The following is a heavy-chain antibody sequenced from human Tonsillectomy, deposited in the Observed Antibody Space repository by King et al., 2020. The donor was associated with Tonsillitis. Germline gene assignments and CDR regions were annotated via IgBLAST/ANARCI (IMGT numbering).Heavy chain of an antibody. V-gene: IGHV3-23*04. CDR2: LSSSGGDT. Sequence: VQLVESGGGLVQPGGSLRLSCTASGFAFSSYALSWVRQAPGMGLEWVSSLSSSGGDTNYADSVKGRFTVSRDNSKNTLCLQMNSLRAEDTAVYYCAKQGPPGDFPHYFDYWGQGTLVTVSS. CDR1: GFAFSSYA. J-gene: IGHJ4*02. CDR3: AKQGPPGDFPHYFDY. D-gene: IGHD7-27*01.